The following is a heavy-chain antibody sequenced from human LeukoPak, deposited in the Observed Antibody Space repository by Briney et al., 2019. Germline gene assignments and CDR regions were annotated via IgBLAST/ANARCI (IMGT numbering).Heavy chain of an antibody. CDR2: VFPDDSDT. CDR3: ARRKGYYDTSGYYAFDY. Sequence: GESLRISCKASGYRFISHWIGWVRQKPGKGLEWMGIVFPDDSDTRVSPSFQGRVTISVDKSISTAFLQWSSLSASDTAMYYCARRKGYYDTSGYYAFDYWGQGTLVTVSS. V-gene: IGHV5-51*01. D-gene: IGHD3-22*01. J-gene: IGHJ4*02. CDR1: GYRFISHW.